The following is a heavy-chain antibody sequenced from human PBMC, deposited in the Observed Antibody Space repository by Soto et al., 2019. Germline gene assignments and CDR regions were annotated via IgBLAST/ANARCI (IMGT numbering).Heavy chain of an antibody. Sequence: QLQLQESVPGLVKPSETLSLTCFVSGGSISSNNYYWGWIRQPPGTGLEWIGSMSYSRSTYYNPSLKSRATISVDKSKNQFSLKLLSVTAAAPALSSCARQLRPTTWGGGSFDYWGQGPLVTVSS. V-gene: IGHV4-39*01. J-gene: IGHJ4*02. CDR3: ARQLRPTTWGGGSFDY. CDR1: GGSISSNNYY. CDR2: MSYSRST. D-gene: IGHD3-16*01.